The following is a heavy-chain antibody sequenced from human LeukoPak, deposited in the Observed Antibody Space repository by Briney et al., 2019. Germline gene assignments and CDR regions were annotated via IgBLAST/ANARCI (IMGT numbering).Heavy chain of an antibody. CDR1: GGSISSTNW. CDR2: VHLSGRT. V-gene: IGHV4-4*02. J-gene: IGHJ4*02. Sequence: SETLSLTCGVSGGSISSTNWWTSVRQPPGEGLEWIGEVHLSGRTNYNPSLESRVTMSVDMSENHISLKLTSVTAADTAVYYCAREGGPYRPLDYSGQGTLVTVSS. CDR3: AREGGPYRPLDY.